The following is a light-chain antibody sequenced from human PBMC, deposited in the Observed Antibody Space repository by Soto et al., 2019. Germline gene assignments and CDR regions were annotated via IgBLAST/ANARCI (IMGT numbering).Light chain of an antibody. Sequence: EILMTQSPATLSGSPGERATLSCRASQSVSINLAWYQQKPGQAPRLLIYGASTRATGIPARFSGSGSGTEFTLTISSLQSEDFAVYYCQQYNNWTPYTFGQVTKLEIK. CDR2: GAS. J-gene: IGKJ2*01. CDR1: QSVSIN. CDR3: QQYNNWTPYT. V-gene: IGKV3-15*01.